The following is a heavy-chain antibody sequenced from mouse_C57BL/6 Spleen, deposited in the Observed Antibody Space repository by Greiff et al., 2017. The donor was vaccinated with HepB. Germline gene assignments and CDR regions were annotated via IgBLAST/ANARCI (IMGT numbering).Heavy chain of an antibody. D-gene: IGHD2-2*01. CDR1: GYTFTSYW. CDR2: INPSNGCT. Sequence: VQLQQPGTELVKPGASVKLSCKASGYTFTSYWMHWVKQRPGQGLEWIGNINPSNGCTNYNEKFKSKATLTVDKSSSTAYMQLSSLTSEDSAVYYCAREGLRRGYYFDYWGQGTTLTVSS. V-gene: IGHV1-53*01. CDR3: AREGLRRGYYFDY. J-gene: IGHJ2*01.